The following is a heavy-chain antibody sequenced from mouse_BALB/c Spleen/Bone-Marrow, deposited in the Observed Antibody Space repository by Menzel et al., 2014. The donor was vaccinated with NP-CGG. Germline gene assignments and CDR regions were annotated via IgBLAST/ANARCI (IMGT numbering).Heavy chain of an antibody. V-gene: IGHV1-4*01. J-gene: IGHJ2*01. CDR3: GRVRRYVGLYYFDY. CDR2: INPSSGYT. Sequence: QVQLQQSGAELARPGASVKMSCKASGYTFTSYTMHWVKQRPGQGLEWIGYINPSSGYTNYNQKFKDKATLTADKSSSTAYMQLSRLTSEDSAVYYCGRVRRYVGLYYFDYWCQGTTLTVSS. CDR1: GYTFTSYT. D-gene: IGHD2-14*01.